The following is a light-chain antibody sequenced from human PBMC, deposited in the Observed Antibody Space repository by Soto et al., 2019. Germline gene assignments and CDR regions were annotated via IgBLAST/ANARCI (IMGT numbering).Light chain of an antibody. CDR2: EVR. CDR1: SSDVGAYNY. CDR3: SSYTSSSTWV. Sequence: QSVLTQPASVSGSPGQSITISCTGTSSDVGAYNYVSWYQQHPGKAPKLMIYEVRNRPSGVSDRFSGSRSGNTASLIISGLQAEDESDYYCSSYTSSSTWVFGGGTKLTVL. V-gene: IGLV2-14*01. J-gene: IGLJ3*02.